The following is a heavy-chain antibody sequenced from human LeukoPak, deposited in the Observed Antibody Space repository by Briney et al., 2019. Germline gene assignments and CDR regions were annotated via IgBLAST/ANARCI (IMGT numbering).Heavy chain of an antibody. CDR1: GGSISSSSYY. J-gene: IGHJ4*02. V-gene: IGHV4-39*01. D-gene: IGHD3-3*01. Sequence: SETLSLTCTVSGGSISSSSYYWGWIRQPPGKGLEWIGSIYYSGSTYYNPSLKSRVTISVDTSRNQFSLKLSSVTAADTAVYYCARQTPLRFLECFPFDYWGQGTLVTVSS. CDR3: ARQTPLRFLECFPFDY. CDR2: IYYSGST.